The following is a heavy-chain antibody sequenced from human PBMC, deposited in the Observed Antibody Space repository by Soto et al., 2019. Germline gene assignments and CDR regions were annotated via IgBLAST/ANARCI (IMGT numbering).Heavy chain of an antibody. CDR3: TRWNGYGDL. Sequence: EMQLLESGGGLVQPGGSLRLSCVVSGFSFSTYGVTWVRQAPGKGLEWVCGVSGGSGVTHYTDSVKGRFTISGDDSKNTVYLQRHSLRGEDTAVYYWTRWNGYGDLWGKGTLVTVS. J-gene: IGHJ5*02. V-gene: IGHV3-23*01. D-gene: IGHD1-1*01. CDR2: VSGGSGVT. CDR1: GFSFSTYG.